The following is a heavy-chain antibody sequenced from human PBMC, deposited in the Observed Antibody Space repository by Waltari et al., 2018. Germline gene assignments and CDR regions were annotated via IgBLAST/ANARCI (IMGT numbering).Heavy chain of an antibody. CDR1: GFPFTTYA. V-gene: IGHV3-23*01. Sequence: EVQLLESGGGLVQPGGSWGLSCEAPGFPFTTYALSWVAQAPGRGLEWVSARSGGGTSTFYADAVKGRFTISRDSSKNTLYLHMNSLRAEDTAIYYCTKRGSLYYYGMDVWGQGTTVTVSS. CDR3: TKRGSLYYYGMDV. CDR2: RSGGGTST. D-gene: IGHD3-10*01. J-gene: IGHJ6*02.